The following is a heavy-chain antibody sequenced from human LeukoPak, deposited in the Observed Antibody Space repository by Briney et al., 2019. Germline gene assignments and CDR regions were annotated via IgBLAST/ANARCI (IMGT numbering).Heavy chain of an antibody. Sequence: SETLSLTCTVSGGSISSSSYYWGWIRQPPGKGLEWIGSIYYSGSTYYNPSLKSRVTISVDTSKNQSSLKLSSVTAADTAVYYCARGPPLAAEGFGDYWGQGTLVTVSS. D-gene: IGHD2-15*01. V-gene: IGHV4-39*01. CDR3: ARGPPLAAEGFGDY. CDR2: IYYSGST. J-gene: IGHJ4*02. CDR1: GGSISSSSYY.